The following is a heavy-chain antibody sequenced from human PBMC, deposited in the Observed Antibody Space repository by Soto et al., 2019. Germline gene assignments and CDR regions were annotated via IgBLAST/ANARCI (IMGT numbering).Heavy chain of an antibody. CDR3: ARDYDDSSGYYTMGPFDI. CDR2: ISYDGSNK. D-gene: IGHD3-22*01. CDR1: GFTFSSYA. J-gene: IGHJ3*02. Sequence: GGSLRLSCAASGFTFSSYAMHWVRQAPGKGLEWVAVISYDGSNKYYADSVKGRFTISRDNSKNTLYLQMNSLRAEDTAVYYCARDYDDSSGYYTMGPFDIWGQGTMVTVS. V-gene: IGHV3-30-3*01.